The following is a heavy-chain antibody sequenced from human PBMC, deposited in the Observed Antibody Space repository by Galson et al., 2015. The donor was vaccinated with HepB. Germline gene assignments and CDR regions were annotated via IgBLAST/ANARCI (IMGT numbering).Heavy chain of an antibody. CDR3: ARAQNYYGRDGLQY. CDR2: ISSRSGYI. V-gene: IGHV3-21*01. J-gene: IGHJ4*02. Sequence: SLRLSCAASGFTFENYDMNWVRQAPGKGLEWVSSISSRSGYIHYAASVKGRFTISRDNAKNSLFLQMNSLRAEDTALYFCARAQNYYGRDGLQYRGQGTLVPVSS. CDR1: GFTFENYD. D-gene: IGHD2-21*01.